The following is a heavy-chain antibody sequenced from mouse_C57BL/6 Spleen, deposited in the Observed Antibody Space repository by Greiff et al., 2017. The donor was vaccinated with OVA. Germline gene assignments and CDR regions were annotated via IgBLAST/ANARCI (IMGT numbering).Heavy chain of an antibody. D-gene: IGHD1-1*01. J-gene: IGHJ1*03. CDR1: GFTFSDAW. Sequence: EVKVEESGGGLVQPGGSMKLSCAASGFTFSDAWMDWVRQSPEKGLEWVAEIRNKANNHATYYAESVKGRFTISRDDSKSSVYLQMNSLRAEDTGIDYCTVYYGSSYGYFDVWGTGTTVTVSS. V-gene: IGHV6-6*01. CDR3: TVYYGSSYGYFDV. CDR2: IRNKANNHAT.